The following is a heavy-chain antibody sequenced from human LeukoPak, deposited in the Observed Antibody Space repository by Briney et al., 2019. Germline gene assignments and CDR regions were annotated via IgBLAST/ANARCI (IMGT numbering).Heavy chain of an antibody. Sequence: ASVKVSCKASGYTFTGYYMHWVRQAPGQGLEWMGWINPNSGGTNYAQKFQGRVTMTRDTSISTAYMELSRLRSDDTAVYYCARDRYGDSLWYYFDYWGQGTLVTVSS. CDR3: ARDRYGDSLWYYFDY. CDR1: GYTFTGYY. D-gene: IGHD4-17*01. J-gene: IGHJ4*02. V-gene: IGHV1-2*02. CDR2: INPNSGGT.